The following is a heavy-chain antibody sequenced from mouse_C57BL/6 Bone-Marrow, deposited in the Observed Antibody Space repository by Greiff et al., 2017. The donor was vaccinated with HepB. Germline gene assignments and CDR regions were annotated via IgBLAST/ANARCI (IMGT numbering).Heavy chain of an antibody. CDR1: GFTFSSYG. J-gene: IGHJ3*01. CDR3: AREGTYGSSSWFAY. D-gene: IGHD1-1*01. CDR2: ISSGGSYT. Sequence: EVKVVESGGDLVKPGGSLKLSCAASGFTFSSYGMSWVRQTPDKRLEWVATISSGGSYTYYPDSVKGRFTISRDNAKNTLYLQMSSLKSEDTAMYYCAREGTYGSSSWFAYWGQGTLVTVSA. V-gene: IGHV5-6*01.